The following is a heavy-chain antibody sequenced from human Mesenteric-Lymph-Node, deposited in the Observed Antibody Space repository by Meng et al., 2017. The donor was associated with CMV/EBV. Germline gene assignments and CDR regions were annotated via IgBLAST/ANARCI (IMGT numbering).Heavy chain of an antibody. CDR3: ASDSAKFGALSPFDS. Sequence: SETLSLTCTVSGGSVSSGSYYWSWIRQPPGKGLEWIGYIYYSGSTNYNPSLKSRVTISVDTSKNQFSLKLTSVTAADTAVYYCASDSAKFGALSPFDSWGQGTMVTVSS. V-gene: IGHV4-61*01. CDR2: IYYSGST. CDR1: GGSVSSGSYY. J-gene: IGHJ4*02. D-gene: IGHD3-10*01.